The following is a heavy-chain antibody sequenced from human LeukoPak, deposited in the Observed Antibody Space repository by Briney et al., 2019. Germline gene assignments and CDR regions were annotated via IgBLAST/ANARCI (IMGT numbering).Heavy chain of an antibody. D-gene: IGHD6-19*01. CDR1: GFTFSTSW. Sequence: PGGSLRLSCAASGFTFSTSWMHWVRQAPGKGLEWVSAISDSGGSTYYTDSVKGRFTISRDNFKNTLYLQMNSLRAEDTAVYYCAKQDPSSSGWYPWGQGTLVTVSS. CDR3: AKQDPSSSGWYP. J-gene: IGHJ5*02. V-gene: IGHV3-23*01. CDR2: ISDSGGST.